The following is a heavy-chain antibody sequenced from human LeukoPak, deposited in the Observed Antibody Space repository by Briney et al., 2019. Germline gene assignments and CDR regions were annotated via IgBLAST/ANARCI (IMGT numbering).Heavy chain of an antibody. CDR3: ARDQEGFDY. Sequence: SVKVSCKASVYTFTKNYIHWVRPAPGQGLEWMGMIYPRDGSASYAQKFQGRVTVTRDTSTSTVHMELSGLRSEDTAVYYCARDQEGFDYWGQGTLVTVSS. CDR2: IYPRDGSA. V-gene: IGHV1-46*01. CDR1: VYTFTKNY. J-gene: IGHJ4*02.